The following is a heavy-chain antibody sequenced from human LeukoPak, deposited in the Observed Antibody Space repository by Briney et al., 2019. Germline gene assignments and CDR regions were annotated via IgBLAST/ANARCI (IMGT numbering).Heavy chain of an antibody. J-gene: IGHJ4*02. CDR1: GFIFNNYA. V-gene: IGHV3-23*01. CDR2: ISGNGGGT. D-gene: IGHD3-22*01. CDR3: AKATKVIVVDNYFDY. Sequence: PGGSLRLSCAASGFIFNNYAMTWVRQAPGKGLEWVSAISGNGGGTYYADSVKGRFTISRDNSKNTVYLQMNSLGVEDTAVYYCAKATKVIVVDNYFDYWGQGTLVTVSS.